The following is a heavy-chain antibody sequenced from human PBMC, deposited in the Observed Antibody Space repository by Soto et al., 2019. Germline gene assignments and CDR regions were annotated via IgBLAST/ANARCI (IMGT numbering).Heavy chain of an antibody. Sequence: QVQLVQSGAEVKKPGSSVKVSCKASGGTFSSYAISWVRQAHGQGLEWMGGIIPIFGTANYAQKFQSRVTITADESTSTAYMELSSLRSEDTAVYYCARDHVDTAMVNWFDPWGQVTLVTVSS. CDR3: ARDHVDTAMVNWFDP. CDR2: IIPIFGTA. CDR1: GGTFSSYA. D-gene: IGHD5-18*01. J-gene: IGHJ5*02. V-gene: IGHV1-69*01.